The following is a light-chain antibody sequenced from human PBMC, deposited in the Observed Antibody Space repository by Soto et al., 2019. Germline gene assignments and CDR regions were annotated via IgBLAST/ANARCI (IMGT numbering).Light chain of an antibody. CDR3: AAWDDSLSGPNWV. V-gene: IGLV1-47*01. J-gene: IGLJ3*02. Sequence: QSVLTQPPSASGTPGQRVTISCSGSSSNIGSNYVYWYQQLPGTAPKLLIYRNNQRPSGVPDRFSGSKSGTPASLAISGLRSEDEADYYCAAWDDSLSGPNWVFGGGTKGTVL. CDR2: RNN. CDR1: SSNIGSNY.